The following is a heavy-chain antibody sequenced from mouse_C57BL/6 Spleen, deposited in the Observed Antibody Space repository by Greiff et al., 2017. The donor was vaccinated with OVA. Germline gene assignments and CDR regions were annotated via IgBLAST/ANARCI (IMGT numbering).Heavy chain of an antibody. CDR1: GYSITSGYY. V-gene: IGHV3-6*01. CDR3: ARVVTWYFDV. CDR2: ISYDGSN. J-gene: IGHJ1*03. D-gene: IGHD2-3*01. Sequence: EVQLVESGPGLVKPSQSLSLTCSVTGYSITSGYYWNWIRQFPGNKLEWMGYISYDGSNNYNPSLKNRISITRDTSKNQFFLKLNSVTTEDTATYYCARVVTWYFDVWGTGTTVTVSS.